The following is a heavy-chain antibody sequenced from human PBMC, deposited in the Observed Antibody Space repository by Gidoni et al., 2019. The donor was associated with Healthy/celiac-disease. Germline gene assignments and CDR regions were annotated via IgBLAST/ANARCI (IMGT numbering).Heavy chain of an antibody. Sequence: QVQLVESGGGVVQPGRSLRLSCAASGFTFSSYGMHWVRQAPGQGLAGVEVIWYNGSNKYYADSVKGRFTISRDNSKNTLYLQMNSLRAEDTAVYYCAREVDDILTGYYPHFDYWGQGTLVTVSS. CDR3: AREVDDILTGYYPHFDY. CDR2: IWYNGSNK. V-gene: IGHV3-33*01. J-gene: IGHJ4*02. CDR1: GFTFSSYG. D-gene: IGHD3-9*01.